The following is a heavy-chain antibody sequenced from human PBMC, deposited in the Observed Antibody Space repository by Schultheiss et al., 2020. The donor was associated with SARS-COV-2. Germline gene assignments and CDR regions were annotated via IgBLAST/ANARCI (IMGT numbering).Heavy chain of an antibody. J-gene: IGHJ4*02. D-gene: IGHD3-22*01. V-gene: IGHV3-7*01. Sequence: GGSLRLSCAASGFTFSSYWMSWVRQAPGKGLEWVANIKQDGSEKYYVDSVKGRFTISRDNAKNTLYLQMNSLRAEDTAVYYCARDLYYYDPSGYYDYWGQGTLVTVSS. CDR1: GFTFSSYW. CDR3: ARDLYYYDPSGYYDY. CDR2: IKQDGSEK.